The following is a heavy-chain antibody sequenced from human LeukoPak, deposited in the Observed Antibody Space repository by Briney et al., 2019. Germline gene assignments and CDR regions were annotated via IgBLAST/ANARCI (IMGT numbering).Heavy chain of an antibody. V-gene: IGHV3-23*01. CDR2: VSGSGGST. CDR3: AKGGGRSATDY. Sequence: QSGGSLRLSCAASGFTFSSYAMTWVRQAPGKGLDWVSVVSGSGGSTYYADSVKGRFTISRDNSKNTLYLQMNSLRAVDTAVYYCAKGGGRSATDYWGQGTLVTVSS. J-gene: IGHJ4*02. CDR1: GFTFSSYA. D-gene: IGHD3-16*01.